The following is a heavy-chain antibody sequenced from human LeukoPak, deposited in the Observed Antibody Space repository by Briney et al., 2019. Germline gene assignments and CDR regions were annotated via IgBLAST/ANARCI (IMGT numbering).Heavy chain of an antibody. V-gene: IGHV1-69*04. J-gene: IGHJ4*02. CDR2: IIPILGIA. CDR3: ARDGYYDSSI. Sequence: GASVKVSCKAPGGTFSSYAISWVRQAPGQGLEWMGRIIPILGIANYAQKFQGRVTITADKSTSTAYMELSSLRSEDTAVYYCARDGYYDSSIWGQGTLVTVSS. D-gene: IGHD3-22*01. CDR1: GGTFSSYA.